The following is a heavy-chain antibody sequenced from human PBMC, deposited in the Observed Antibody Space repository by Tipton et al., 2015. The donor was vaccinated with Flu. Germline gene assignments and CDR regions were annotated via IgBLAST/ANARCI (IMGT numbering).Heavy chain of an antibody. Sequence: SLRLSCAASGFTFSSYAMSWVRQAPGKGLEWVSAISGSGGSTYYADSVKGRFTISRDNSKNTLYLQMNSLRAEDTAVYYCAKEGDYDFWSGQLWGGDYWGQGTLVTVSS. J-gene: IGHJ4*02. CDR1: GFTFSSYA. CDR3: AKEGDYDFWSGQLWGGDY. V-gene: IGHV3-23*01. CDR2: ISGSGGST. D-gene: IGHD3-3*01.